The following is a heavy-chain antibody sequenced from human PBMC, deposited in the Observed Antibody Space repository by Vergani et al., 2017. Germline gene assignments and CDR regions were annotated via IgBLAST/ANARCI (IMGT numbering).Heavy chain of an antibody. D-gene: IGHD4-23*01. CDR1: GGTFSSYA. CDR2: IIPIFGTA. V-gene: IGHV1-69*01. Sequence: QVQLVQSGAEVKKPGSSVKVSCKASGGTFSSYAISWVRQAPGQGLEWMGGIIPIFGTANYAQKFQGRVTITADESTGTAYMELSSLRSEDTAVYYCARDGPGNSYEYFQHWGQGTLVTVSS. CDR3: ARDGPGNSYEYFQH. J-gene: IGHJ1*01.